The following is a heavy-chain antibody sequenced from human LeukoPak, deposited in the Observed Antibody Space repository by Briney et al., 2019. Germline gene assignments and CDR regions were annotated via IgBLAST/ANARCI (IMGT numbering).Heavy chain of an antibody. J-gene: IGHJ4*02. CDR3: ARLLGTATTYDY. D-gene: IGHD5-24*01. V-gene: IGHV3-7*01. Sequence: GGSLTLSCEASQFTFSTHWMSCVRQAPGKGLEWVASINPDGSQKYYLDSVKGRFTTSRDNTKNSLYLQMYSLGAEDTAVYYCARLLGTATTYDYWGQGTLVTVSS. CDR1: QFTFSTHW. CDR2: INPDGSQK.